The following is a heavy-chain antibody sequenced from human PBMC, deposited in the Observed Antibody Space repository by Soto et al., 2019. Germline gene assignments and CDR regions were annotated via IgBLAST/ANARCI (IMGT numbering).Heavy chain of an antibody. J-gene: IGHJ5*02. Sequence: SETLSLTCTVSGGSLGSSNYYWGWIRQPPGKGLEWIGNIYYSGITYYNPSLKSRVTISIDTSQNQFSLKLTSVTAADTAVYYCARDRQQLNWFDPWGQGTLVTVS. CDR2: IYYSGIT. CDR1: GGSLGSSNYY. CDR3: ARDRQQLNWFDP. D-gene: IGHD6-13*01. V-gene: IGHV4-39*02.